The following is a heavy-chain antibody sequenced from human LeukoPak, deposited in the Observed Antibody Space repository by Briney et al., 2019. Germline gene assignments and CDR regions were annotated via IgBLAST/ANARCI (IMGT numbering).Heavy chain of an antibody. Sequence: PGGSLRLSCAASGFTFSDYYMSWIRQAPGKGLEWVSYISSSATTIYYADSVKGRFTISRDNAKNSLYLQMNSLRAEDTAVYYCARDVWAVAAKEDWFDPWGQGTLVTVSS. CDR3: ARDVWAVAAKEDWFDP. J-gene: IGHJ5*02. CDR1: GFTFSDYY. CDR2: ISSSATTI. D-gene: IGHD6-19*01. V-gene: IGHV3-11*04.